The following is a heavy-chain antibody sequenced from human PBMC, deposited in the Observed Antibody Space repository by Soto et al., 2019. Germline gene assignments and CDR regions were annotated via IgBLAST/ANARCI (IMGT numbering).Heavy chain of an antibody. Sequence: GGSLRLSCAASGFTFSSYGMHWVRQAPGKGLEWVAVISYDGSNKYYADSVKGRFTISRDNSKNTLYLQMNSLRAEDTAVYYCAKYRVSSHGMDVWGQGTTVTVSS. CDR2: ISYDGSNK. CDR1: GFTFSSYG. D-gene: IGHD6-6*01. V-gene: IGHV3-30*18. J-gene: IGHJ6*02. CDR3: AKYRVSSHGMDV.